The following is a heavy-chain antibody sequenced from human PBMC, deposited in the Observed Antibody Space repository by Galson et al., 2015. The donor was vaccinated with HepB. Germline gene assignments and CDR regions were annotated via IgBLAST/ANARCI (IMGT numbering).Heavy chain of an antibody. CDR2: ISSSSTYT. Sequence: SLRLSCAASGFTFSDYSMSWIRQAPGKGLEWVSYISSSSTYTNYADSMKGRFTISRDNAKYSLYLQMNSLRAEDTAVYYCARGRSGGSCYDYWAQGTLVTVSS. V-gene: IGHV3-11*06. D-gene: IGHD2-15*01. CDR1: GFTFSDYS. J-gene: IGHJ4*02. CDR3: ARGRSGGSCYDY.